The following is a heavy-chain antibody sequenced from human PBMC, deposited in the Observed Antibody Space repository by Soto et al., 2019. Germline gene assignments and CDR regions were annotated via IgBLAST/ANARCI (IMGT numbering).Heavy chain of an antibody. CDR2: IYYSGST. CDR1: GGSISSSSYY. V-gene: IGHV4-39*01. J-gene: IGHJ4*02. D-gene: IGHD6-13*01. Sequence: SETLPLTCTVSGGSISSSSYYWGWIRHAPGKGLEWIGSIYYSGSTYYNPSLKSRVTISVDTSKNQFSLKLSSVTAADTAVYYCARQPSKMKQQFDYWGKGTLVTVSS. CDR3: ARQPSKMKQQFDY.